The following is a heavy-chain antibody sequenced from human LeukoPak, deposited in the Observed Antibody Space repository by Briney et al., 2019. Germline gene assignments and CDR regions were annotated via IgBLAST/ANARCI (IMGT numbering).Heavy chain of an antibody. D-gene: IGHD2-2*01. V-gene: IGHV1-18*01. CDR2: ISAYNGNT. CDR1: GYTFTSYG. CDR3: ARVTRYCSSTSCSNDAFDI. J-gene: IGHJ3*02. Sequence: GASVKVSCKASGYTFTSYGISWVRQAPGQGLEWMGWISAYNGNTNYAQKLQGRVTMTTDTSTSTAYMELRSLRSDDTAVYHCARVTRYCSSTSCSNDAFDIWGQGTMVTVSS.